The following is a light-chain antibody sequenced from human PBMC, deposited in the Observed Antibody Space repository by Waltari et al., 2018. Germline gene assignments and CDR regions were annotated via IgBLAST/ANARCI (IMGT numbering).Light chain of an antibody. CDR2: GAS. Sequence: PGERATFSCWATQSISSSSLAWYQQKPGQAPRLLIHGASSRATGVPDRFSGSGSGTDFTLTISRLEAEDFAVYYCQQYEDLPLTFGQGTRLEIK. V-gene: IGKV3-20*01. CDR1: QSISSSS. CDR3: QQYEDLPLT. J-gene: IGKJ5*01.